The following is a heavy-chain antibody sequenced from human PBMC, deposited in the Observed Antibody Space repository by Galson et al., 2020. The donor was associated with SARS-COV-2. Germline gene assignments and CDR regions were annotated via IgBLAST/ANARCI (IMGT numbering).Heavy chain of an antibody. Sequence: SQTLSLTCTVSGGSISSYYWRWIRQPPGKGLEWIGYIYYSGSTNYNPSLKSRVTISVDTSKNQFSLKLSSVTAADTAVYYCARGFDYWGQGTLVTVSS. CDR1: GGSISSYY. J-gene: IGHJ4*02. CDR2: IYYSGST. V-gene: IGHV4-59*01. CDR3: ARGFDY.